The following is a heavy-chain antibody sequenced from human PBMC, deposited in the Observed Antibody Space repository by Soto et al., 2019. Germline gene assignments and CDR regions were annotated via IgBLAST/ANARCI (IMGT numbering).Heavy chain of an antibody. D-gene: IGHD5-18*01. Sequence: QVQLVQSGAEVKKPGASVKVSCKASGYTFTGYYMHWVRQAPGQGLEWMGWINPNSGGTNYAQKFQGWVTMTRDTSISTAYMERSRLTSDDTAVYYCARGGQLRALQGYYYGMDVWGQGTTVTVSS. CDR3: ARGGQLRALQGYYYGMDV. V-gene: IGHV1-2*04. CDR2: INPNSGGT. CDR1: GYTFTGYY. J-gene: IGHJ6*02.